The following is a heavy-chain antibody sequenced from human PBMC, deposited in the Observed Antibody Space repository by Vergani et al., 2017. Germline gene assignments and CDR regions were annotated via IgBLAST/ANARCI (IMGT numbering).Heavy chain of an antibody. CDR1: GFTVSSNY. CDR2: IYSGGST. Sequence: EVQLVESGGGLVQPGGSLRLSCAASGFTVSSNYMSWVRQAPGKGLEWVSVIYSGGSTYYADSVKGRFTISRDNSKNTLYLQMNSLRAEDTAVYYCARDVVVVAATSYYYGMDVWGQGTTVTVSS. CDR3: ARDVVVVAATSYYYGMDV. J-gene: IGHJ6*02. V-gene: IGHV3-66*02. D-gene: IGHD2-15*01.